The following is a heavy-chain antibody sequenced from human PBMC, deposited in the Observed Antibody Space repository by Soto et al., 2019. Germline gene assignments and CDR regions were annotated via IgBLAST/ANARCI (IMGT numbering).Heavy chain of an antibody. CDR3: ARGLGGSYFPFDF. CDR1: GGTFSDSA. CDR2: LVPMFRTA. V-gene: IGHV1-69*12. Sequence: QVHLVQSGAEVKKPGSSVKVSCKTSGGTFSDSAINWLRQTPGQGLEWKGGLVPMFRTANYAPNLQGRVSITADESTSTVFMELSSLTFEDTAVYYCARGLGGSYFPFDFWGQGTLVTVSS. D-gene: IGHD1-26*01. J-gene: IGHJ4*02.